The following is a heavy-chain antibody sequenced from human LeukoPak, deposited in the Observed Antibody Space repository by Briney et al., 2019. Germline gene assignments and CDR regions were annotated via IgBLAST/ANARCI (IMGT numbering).Heavy chain of an antibody. CDR3: ARKLVAAPYYFDY. V-gene: IGHV4-39*07. D-gene: IGHD6-6*01. CDR1: DDSVSSSTYF. CDR2: IHHSGST. J-gene: IGHJ4*02. Sequence: SETLSLTCTVSDDSVSSSTYFWGWIRQPPGKGLEWIGEIHHSGSTNYNPSLKGPVTISVDKSKNQFSLKLISVTAADTAVYFCARKLVAAPYYFDYWGQGTLVTVSS.